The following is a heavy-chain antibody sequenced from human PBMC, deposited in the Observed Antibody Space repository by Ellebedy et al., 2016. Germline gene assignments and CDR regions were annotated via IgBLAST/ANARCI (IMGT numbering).Heavy chain of an antibody. V-gene: IGHV4-59*01. Sequence: SETLSLXXTVSGVSINQYFWSWLRQPPGKGLEWIGCMYHNGATYYNPSLKSRVTMSVDTSRNQFSLKLTSVTAADTAMYYCARQGYLQHWGQGTLVTVSS. J-gene: IGHJ1*01. CDR3: ARQGYLQH. CDR2: MYHNGAT. CDR1: GVSINQYF.